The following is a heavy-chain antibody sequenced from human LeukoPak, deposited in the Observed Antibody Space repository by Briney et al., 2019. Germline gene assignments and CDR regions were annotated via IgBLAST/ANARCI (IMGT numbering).Heavy chain of an antibody. CDR2: ISSSSSYI. CDR1: GFTFSSYS. J-gene: IGHJ4*02. D-gene: IGHD3-3*01. V-gene: IGHV3-21*01. CDR3: AREPYYDFWSGYYDIDY. Sequence: GGSLRLSCAASGFTFSSYSMNWVRQAPGKGLEWVSSISSSSSYIYYADSVKGRFTISRDNAKNSLYLQMNSLGAEDTAVYYCAREPYYDFWSGYYDIDYWGQGTLVTVSS.